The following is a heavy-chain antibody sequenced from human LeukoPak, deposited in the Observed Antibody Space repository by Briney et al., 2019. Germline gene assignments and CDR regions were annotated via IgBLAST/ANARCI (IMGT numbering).Heavy chain of an antibody. J-gene: IGHJ5*02. CDR2: TNADGSIT. CDR3: GRDLGGRGGA. CDR1: GFSFSTYW. Sequence: GGSLRLSCAASGFSFSTYWMHWVRQVPGTGPVWVSRTNADGSITDYTDSVKGRFTISRDNAKDTLYLQRNSLRPEDTAVYYCGRDLGGRGGAWGQGTLVTVSS. D-gene: IGHD3-16*01. V-gene: IGHV3-74*01.